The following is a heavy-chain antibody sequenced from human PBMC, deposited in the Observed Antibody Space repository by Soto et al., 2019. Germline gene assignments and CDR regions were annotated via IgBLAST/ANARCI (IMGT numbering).Heavy chain of an antibody. Sequence: ASVTLALTCTVSGGSISSSSYYWGWIRQPPRKGLEWIGSIYYSGSTYYNPSLKGRVTISVDTSKNQFSLKLSSVTAADTDVYYCARSQAPELAGQYFDYWGQGTLVTVSS. CDR1: GGSISSSSYY. V-gene: IGHV4-39*01. D-gene: IGHD1-1*01. CDR3: ARSQAPELAGQYFDY. J-gene: IGHJ4*02. CDR2: IYYSGST.